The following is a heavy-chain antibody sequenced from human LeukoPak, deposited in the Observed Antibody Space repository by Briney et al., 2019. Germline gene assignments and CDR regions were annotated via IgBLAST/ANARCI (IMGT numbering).Heavy chain of an antibody. CDR2: VFDGKTT. CDR3: ASGAWATRLHS. CDR1: GESLNYYY. J-gene: IGHJ4*02. Sequence: SDTLSLTCAVYGESLNYYYWSWIRQSPEKGLEWIGEVFDGKTTNYNPSLKSRVTISAVTSSNQFSLNLKSVTATDTAVYYCASGAWATRLHSWAQGTLVIVSS. D-gene: IGHD5-24*01. V-gene: IGHV4-34*12.